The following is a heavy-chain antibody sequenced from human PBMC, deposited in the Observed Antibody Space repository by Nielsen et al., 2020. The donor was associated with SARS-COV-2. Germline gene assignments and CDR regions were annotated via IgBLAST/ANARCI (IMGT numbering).Heavy chain of an antibody. Sequence: SETLSLTCTVSGGSISSGDYYWSWIRQPPGKGLEWIGYIYYSGSTNYNPSLKSRVTISVDTSKNQFSLKLSSVTAADTAVYYCARGRNSSSSWFDPWGQGTLVTVSS. CDR2: IYYSGST. CDR3: ARGRNSSSSWFDP. D-gene: IGHD6-6*01. CDR1: GGSISSGDYY. J-gene: IGHJ5*02. V-gene: IGHV4-30-4*01.